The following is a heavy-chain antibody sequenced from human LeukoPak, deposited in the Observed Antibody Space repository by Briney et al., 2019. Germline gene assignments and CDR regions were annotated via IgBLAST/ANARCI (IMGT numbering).Heavy chain of an antibody. J-gene: IGHJ4*02. V-gene: IGHV3-48*03. D-gene: IGHD4-17*01. CDR1: GFTFSSYE. CDR3: AREDGGYGAYVGY. Sequence: PGGSLRLSRAASGFTFSSYEMNWVRQAPGKGLEWVSYISSSGNTIFYADSVKGRFTLSRDNAKNSLFLQMNSLRAEDTAVYYCAREDGGYGAYVGYWGQGTLVTVSS. CDR2: ISSSGNTI.